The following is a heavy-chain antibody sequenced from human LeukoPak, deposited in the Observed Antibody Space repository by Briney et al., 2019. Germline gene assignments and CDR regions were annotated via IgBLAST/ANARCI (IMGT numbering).Heavy chain of an antibody. CDR3: ARDSYSSGWYGYMGRTYYYYMDV. CDR2: ISAYNGNT. Sequence: ASVKVSCKASGYTFTSYGISWVRQAPGQGLEWMGWISAYNGNTNYAQKLQGRVTMTTDTSTSTAYMELRSLRSDDTAVYYCARDSYSSGWYGYMGRTYYYYMDVWGKGTTVTVSS. V-gene: IGHV1-18*01. J-gene: IGHJ6*03. D-gene: IGHD6-19*01. CDR1: GYTFTSYG.